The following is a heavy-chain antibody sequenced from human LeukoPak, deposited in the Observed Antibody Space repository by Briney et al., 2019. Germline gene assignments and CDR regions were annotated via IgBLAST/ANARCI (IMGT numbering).Heavy chain of an antibody. V-gene: IGHV3-30*18. CDR1: GFTYSNYA. D-gene: IGHD6-13*01. CDR3: AKDDGSSSWSQFDY. Sequence: HPGGSLRLSCAASGFTYSNYAMHWVRQAPGKGLEWVAVILYDGINKYSADSVKGRFTISRDNSKNTLYLQMNSRRYEDPAVYYCAKDDGSSSWSQFDYWGQGTLVTVSS. J-gene: IGHJ4*02. CDR2: ILYDGINK.